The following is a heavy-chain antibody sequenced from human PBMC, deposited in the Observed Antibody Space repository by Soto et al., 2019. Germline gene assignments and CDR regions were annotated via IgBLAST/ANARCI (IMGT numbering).Heavy chain of an antibody. CDR3: TTDSYITSIIVRFDY. J-gene: IGHJ4*01. V-gene: IGHV3-15*07. CDR1: GVTFSNAW. D-gene: IGHD3-22*01. Sequence: PGGFLRLSCAASGVTFSNAWINWVRQAPGKGLEWVGRVKSKNDGGTTDFAAPVEGRFAISRDDSKNMVYLEMNSLQTEDTAIYYCTTDSYITSIIVRFDYWGHGTLVTVSS. CDR2: VKSKNDGGTT.